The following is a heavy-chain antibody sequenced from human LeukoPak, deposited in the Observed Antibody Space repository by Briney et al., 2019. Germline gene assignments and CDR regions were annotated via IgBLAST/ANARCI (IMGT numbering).Heavy chain of an antibody. CDR1: GFTFSSSD. CDR3: ARDNPPDY. Sequence: GGSLRLSCAASGFTFSSSDMSWVRQAPGKGLEWVANIKQDGSEKSYVESVRGRFTISRDNAKNSLYLQLNSLRAEDTALYYCARDNPPDYWGQGTLVTVSS. J-gene: IGHJ4*02. CDR2: IKQDGSEK. V-gene: IGHV3-7*03.